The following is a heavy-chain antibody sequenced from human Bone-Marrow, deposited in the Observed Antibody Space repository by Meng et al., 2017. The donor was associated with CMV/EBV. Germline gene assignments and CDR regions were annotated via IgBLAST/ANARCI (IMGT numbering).Heavy chain of an antibody. CDR2: MNPNSGNT. J-gene: IGHJ6*02. CDR3: ARWGRYCSSTSCRDLGMDV. CDR1: GYTFSNYD. V-gene: IGHV1-8*03. D-gene: IGHD2-2*01. Sequence: ASVKVSCKASGYTFSNYDINWVRQATGQGLEGMGWMNPNSGNTAYAQELQGRVTITRNISISTAYMELSSLRSEDTAVYYCARWGRYCSSTSCRDLGMDVWGQGPTVTVSS.